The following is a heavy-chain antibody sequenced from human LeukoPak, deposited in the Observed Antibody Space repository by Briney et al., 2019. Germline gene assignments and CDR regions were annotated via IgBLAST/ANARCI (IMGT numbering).Heavy chain of an antibody. CDR2: INPNSGNT. J-gene: IGHJ5*02. D-gene: IGHD3-10*01. CDR1: GYTFTAYY. V-gene: IGHV1-2*02. Sequence: GASVKVSCKAPGYTFTAYYMHWVRQAPGQGLEWMGWINPNSGNTNYAKKFQGRVTMTTDTSISTAYMELSRLRSDDTAVYYCARDRNYGSGSYGIGWFDPWGQGTLVTVAS. CDR3: ARDRNYGSGSYGIGWFDP.